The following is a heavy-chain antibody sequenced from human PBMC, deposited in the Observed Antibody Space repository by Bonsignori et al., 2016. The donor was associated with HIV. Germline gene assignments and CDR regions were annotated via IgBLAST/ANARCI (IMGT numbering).Heavy chain of an antibody. Sequence: QLQLQESGPGLVKPSETLYLTCTVSGGSISSSDYYWGWIRQSPGKGLEWIGSIHYRGSTYYNSSLKSRVTISVDTSKNQFSLKLSSVTAADTAMYYCARGWYIDYWGQGTLVAVSS. CDR2: IHYRGST. CDR3: ARGWYIDY. J-gene: IGHJ4*02. D-gene: IGHD2-8*02. CDR1: GGSISSSDYY. V-gene: IGHV4-39*07.